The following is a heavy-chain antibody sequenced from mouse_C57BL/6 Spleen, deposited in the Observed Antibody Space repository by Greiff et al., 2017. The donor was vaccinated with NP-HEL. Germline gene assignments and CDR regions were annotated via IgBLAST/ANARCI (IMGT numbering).Heavy chain of an antibody. V-gene: IGHV1-22*01. CDR3: AREGNYSAWFAY. D-gene: IGHD1-1*02. CDR2: INPNNGGT. Sequence: VQLQQSGPELVKPGASVKLSCKASGYTFTDYNMHWVKQSHGKSLEWIGYINPNNGGTSYNQKFKGKATLTVNKSSSTAYMERRSLTSEDSAVYYCAREGNYSAWFAYWGQGTLVTVSA. CDR1: GYTFTDYN. J-gene: IGHJ3*01.